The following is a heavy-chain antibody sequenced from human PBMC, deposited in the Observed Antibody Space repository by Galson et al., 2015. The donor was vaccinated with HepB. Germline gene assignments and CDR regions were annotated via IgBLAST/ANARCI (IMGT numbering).Heavy chain of an antibody. CDR1: GYTFTGSP. Sequence: SVKVSCKASGYTFTGSPMHWVRQAPGQRLEWMGGIDPDNGNTKYSQKFQGRVTMTRDTSASTVYMELSSLRSEDTAMYYCARAVAGTYWFDPWGQGTLVTVSS. J-gene: IGHJ5*02. D-gene: IGHD6-19*01. CDR3: ARAVAGTYWFDP. V-gene: IGHV1-3*01. CDR2: IDPDNGNT.